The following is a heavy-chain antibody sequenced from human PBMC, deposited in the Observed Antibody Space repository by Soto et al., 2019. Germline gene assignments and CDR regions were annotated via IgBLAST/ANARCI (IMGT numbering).Heavy chain of an antibody. CDR2: IYAGGNT. CDR3: ARVTTFYDILTSSYALNYFDY. V-gene: IGHV3-53*01. CDR1: GFSVTSNY. Sequence: PGWSLRLSCAASGFSVTSNYMTLVRQAPGKGLECVSFIYAGGNTYYPDSVKGRFTISSDNSKNTLFLQMNNLRAEDTAVYYCARVTTFYDILTSSYALNYFDYWGQGTRVTVSS. J-gene: IGHJ4*02. D-gene: IGHD3-9*01.